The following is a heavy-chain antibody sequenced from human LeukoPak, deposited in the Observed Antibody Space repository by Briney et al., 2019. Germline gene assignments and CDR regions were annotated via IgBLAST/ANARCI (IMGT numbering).Heavy chain of an antibody. Sequence: GGSLRLSCAASGFTFSDYWMHWVRQAPGKGLMWVSRTNKEGTGTTYADSVRGRFTISRDNSKNTLYLQMNSLRAEDTAVYYCARDAGYDSSGYYLPSWYYYGMDVWGQGTTVTVSS. V-gene: IGHV3-74*01. CDR2: TNKEGTGT. CDR1: GFTFSDYW. CDR3: ARDAGYDSSGYYLPSWYYYGMDV. D-gene: IGHD3-22*01. J-gene: IGHJ6*02.